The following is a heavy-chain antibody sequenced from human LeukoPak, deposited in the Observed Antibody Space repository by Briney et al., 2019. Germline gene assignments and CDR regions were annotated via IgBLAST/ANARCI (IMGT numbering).Heavy chain of an antibody. CDR2: IYYSGST. CDR3: AGTAGGFWSGYYDY. J-gene: IGHJ4*02. D-gene: IGHD3-3*01. V-gene: IGHV4-59*01. Sequence: SETLSLTCTVSGGSISSYYWSWIRQPPGKGLEWIGYIYYSGSTNYNPSLKSRVTISVDTSKNQFSLKLSSVTAADTAVYYCAGTAGGFWSGYYDYWGQGTLVTVSS. CDR1: GGSISSYY.